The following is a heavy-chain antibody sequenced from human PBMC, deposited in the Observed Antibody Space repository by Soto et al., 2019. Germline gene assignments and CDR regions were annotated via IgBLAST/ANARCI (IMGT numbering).Heavy chain of an antibody. D-gene: IGHD3-10*01. CDR1: GDSISSSSYY. CDR2: LYYSGTT. Sequence: SETLSLTCTVSGDSISSSSYYWGWIRQPPGKGLEWIGTLYYSGTTYYNPSLKSRVTISVDTSKNQFSLKLSSVTAADTAVYYCARRIRYYYYMDVWGKGTTVTVSS. V-gene: IGHV4-39*01. CDR3: ARRIRYYYYMDV. J-gene: IGHJ6*03.